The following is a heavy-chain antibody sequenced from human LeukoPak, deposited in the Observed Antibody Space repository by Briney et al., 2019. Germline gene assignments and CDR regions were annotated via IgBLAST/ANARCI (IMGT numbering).Heavy chain of an antibody. CDR1: GYIFTSYW. CDR2: IDPSDSYT. J-gene: IGHJ4*02. CDR3: ARLNSNSIAVADWGFDY. D-gene: IGHD6-19*01. Sequence: LGESLKISCKGSGYIFTSYWISWVRQMPGKGLEWMGRIDPSDSYTNYSPSFQGHVTISADKSISTAYLQWSSLKASDTAMYYCARLNSNSIAVADWGFDYWGQGTLVTVSS. V-gene: IGHV5-10-1*01.